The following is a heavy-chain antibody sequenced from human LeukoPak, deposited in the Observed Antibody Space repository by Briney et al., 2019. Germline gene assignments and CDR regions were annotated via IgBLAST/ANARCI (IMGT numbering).Heavy chain of an antibody. CDR3: ARSANLHYFDY. CDR2: TYYRSKWYN. D-gene: IGHD6-25*01. CDR1: GDIVSNNSAI. Sequence: SQTLALTCAISGDIVSNNSAIWIWIRQSPSRGLQWLGRTYYRSKWYNDYAVSVKNRITLNVDTSKNQFSLQLNSVTPVDTAVYYCARSANLHYFDYWGQGTQVTVSS. J-gene: IGHJ4*02. V-gene: IGHV6-1*01.